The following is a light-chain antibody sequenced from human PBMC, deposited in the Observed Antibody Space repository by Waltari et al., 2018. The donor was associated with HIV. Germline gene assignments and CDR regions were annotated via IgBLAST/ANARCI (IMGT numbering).Light chain of an antibody. CDR1: STVLSPSNNQNY. J-gene: IGKJ3*01. Sequence: DIVLTQSPHSLAVSLGERVTITCKSSSTVLSPSNNQNYLVWYQHKSRQSPKLIMKWGSARQSGVPDRFRGSGSGTDFSLTISSLETEDAGVYYCQQFYAAPLTFGQGTRV. V-gene: IGKV4-1*01. CDR3: QQFYAAPLT. CDR2: WGS.